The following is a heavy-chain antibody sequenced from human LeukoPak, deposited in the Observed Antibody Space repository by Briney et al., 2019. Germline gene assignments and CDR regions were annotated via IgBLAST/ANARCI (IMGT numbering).Heavy chain of an antibody. J-gene: IGHJ6*04. CDR1: GYTFTPYG. D-gene: IGHD2-15*01. CDR3: ARRGFGWCSGDSWLCLYYYYGRDV. CDR2: ISAYNGNT. V-gene: IGHV1-18*04. Sequence: APVKVSCSASGYTFTPYGISWVRQAPGHGLVWVGWISAYNGNTNYAHKLQGRVTMTTDKSTSTAYMELRSMRSDDTSVYFCARRGFGWCSGDSWLCLYYYYGRDVGGKGTTVTVSS.